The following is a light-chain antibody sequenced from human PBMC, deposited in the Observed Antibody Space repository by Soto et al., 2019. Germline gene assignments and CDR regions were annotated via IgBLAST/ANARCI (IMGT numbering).Light chain of an antibody. CDR1: QRVSSNY. Sequence: EIVLTQSPGTLSLSPGDRATLSCRASQRVSSNYLAWYQQMPGQAPRHLIYGASSRATGIPDRFSGSGSGTDFTLTINRLEPEDFAVYYCQQYGSSLYTFGQGTKVEIK. CDR3: QQYGSSLYT. CDR2: GAS. J-gene: IGKJ2*01. V-gene: IGKV3-20*01.